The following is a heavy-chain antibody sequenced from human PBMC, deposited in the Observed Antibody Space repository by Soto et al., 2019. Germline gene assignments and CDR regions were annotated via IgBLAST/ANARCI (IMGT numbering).Heavy chain of an antibody. CDR3: WRHDKTALPPLDS. J-gene: IGHJ4*02. Sequence: QVHLVQSGAEVKSPGSAVKVSCKVSGAGDTFSNYGLNWMRQAPGQGLEWMGGTIPAFGTANYAQKFQGRVTITADTSTSTASMELSRLRSDDTAVYYCWRHDKTALPPLDSWGQGALGSVSA. D-gene: IGHD1-1*01. CDR1: GAGDTFSNYG. CDR2: TIPAFGTA. V-gene: IGHV1-69*06.